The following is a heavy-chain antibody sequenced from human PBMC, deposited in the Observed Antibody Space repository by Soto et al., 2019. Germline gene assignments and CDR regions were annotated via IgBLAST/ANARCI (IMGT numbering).Heavy chain of an antibody. J-gene: IGHJ3*02. CDR1: GFTFDDYA. V-gene: IGHV3-9*01. D-gene: IGHD6-13*01. CDR3: AKDKGSSWADAFDI. CDR2: ISWNSGSI. Sequence: EVQLVESGGGLVQPGRSLRLSCAASGFTFDDYAMHWVRQAPGKGLEWVSGISWNSGSIGYADSVKGRFTISRDNAKNYLYLQMNSLRAEDTALYYCAKDKGSSWADAFDIWGQGTMVTVAS.